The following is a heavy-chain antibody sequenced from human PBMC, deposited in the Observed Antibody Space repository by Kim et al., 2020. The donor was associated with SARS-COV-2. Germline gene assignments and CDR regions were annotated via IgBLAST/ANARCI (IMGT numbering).Heavy chain of an antibody. J-gene: IGHJ3*02. CDR2: ISSSSSTI. V-gene: IGHV3-48*02. CDR1: GFTFSSYS. Sequence: GGSLRLSCAASGFTFSSYSMNWVRQAPGKGLEWVSYISSSSSTIYYADSVKGRFTISRDNAKNSLYLQMNSLRDEDTAVYYCARWDDFEVINAFDIWGQGTMVTVSS. D-gene: IGHD3-3*01. CDR3: ARWDDFEVINAFDI.